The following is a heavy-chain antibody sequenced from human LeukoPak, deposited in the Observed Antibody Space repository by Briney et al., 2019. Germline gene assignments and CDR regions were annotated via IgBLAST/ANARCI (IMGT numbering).Heavy chain of an antibody. CDR3: ARGSGSYYDYYYYGMDV. J-gene: IGHJ6*02. Sequence: ASVKVSCKASGYTFTSYGISWVRQAPGQGLEWMGWISAYNGNTNYAQKLQGRVTMTTGTSTSTAYMELRSLRSDDTAVYYCARGSGSYYDYYYYGMDVWGQGTTVTVSS. CDR1: GYTFTSYG. CDR2: ISAYNGNT. V-gene: IGHV1-18*01. D-gene: IGHD3-10*01.